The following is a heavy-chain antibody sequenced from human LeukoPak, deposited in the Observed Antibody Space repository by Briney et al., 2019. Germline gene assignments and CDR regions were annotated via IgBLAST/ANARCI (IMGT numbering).Heavy chain of an antibody. CDR1: GFTFSNAW. V-gene: IGHV3-74*01. J-gene: IGHJ4*02. CDR3: VSDYGD. Sequence: PGGSLRLSCAASGFTFSNAWMSWVRQAPGKGLEWVGRINTDGSITTYADFVKGRFTISRDDAKNTLSLQMNSLRAEDTAVYYCVSDYGDWGQGTLVTVSS. D-gene: IGHD4-17*01. CDR2: INTDGSIT.